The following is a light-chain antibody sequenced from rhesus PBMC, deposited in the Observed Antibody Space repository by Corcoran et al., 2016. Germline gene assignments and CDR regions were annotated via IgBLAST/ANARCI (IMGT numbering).Light chain of an antibody. Sequence: EIVMTQSPATLSLSPGETATLSCRASESVGSYLAWYQQKPGQAPKLLVHSAYFRATGIPDRFSGSGSRAEFTLTIRSLEPEDVGVYHCQQYNDLLPTFGGGTKVEIK. CDR3: QQYNDLLPT. V-gene: IGKV3-40*03. J-gene: IGKJ4*01. CDR1: ESVGSY. CDR2: SAY.